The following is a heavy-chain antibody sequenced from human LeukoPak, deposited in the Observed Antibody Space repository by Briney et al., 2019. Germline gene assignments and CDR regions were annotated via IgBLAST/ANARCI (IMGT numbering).Heavy chain of an antibody. J-gene: IGHJ4*02. CDR2: ISSDGSRV. CDR3: ARGNYGSGSSPLDY. Sequence: PGGSLRLSCAASGFTFSDYWMHWVRQAPGKGLVWVSRISSDGSRVTYADSVKGRFTISRDNAKNTLYLQMNSLRAEDTAVYYCARGNYGSGSSPLDYWGQGILVTVSS. D-gene: IGHD3-10*01. V-gene: IGHV3-74*01. CDR1: GFTFSDYW.